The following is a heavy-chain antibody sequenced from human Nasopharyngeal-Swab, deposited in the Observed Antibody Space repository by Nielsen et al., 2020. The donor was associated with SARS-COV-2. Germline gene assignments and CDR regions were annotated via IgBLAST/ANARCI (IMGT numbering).Heavy chain of an antibody. V-gene: IGHV3-23*01. CDR1: GFTFSTYD. J-gene: IGHJ3*02. D-gene: IGHD3-22*01. Sequence: GESLKISCAASGFTFSTYDMSWVRQAPGKGLEWVSGISGSGESTHYADSVKGRFTISRDNSKNTLYLQMNSLRAEDTAVYYCARDQLRSSGYYTLGAFDIWGQGTMVTVSS. CDR2: ISGSGEST. CDR3: ARDQLRSSGYYTLGAFDI.